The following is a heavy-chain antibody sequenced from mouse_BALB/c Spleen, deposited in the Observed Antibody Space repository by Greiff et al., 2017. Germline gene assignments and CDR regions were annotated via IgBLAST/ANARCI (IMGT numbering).Heavy chain of an antibody. V-gene: IGHV5-17*02. CDR2: ISSGSSTI. Sequence: DVKLVESGGGLVQPGGSRKLSCAASGFTFSSFGMHWVRQAPEKGLEWVAYISSGSSTIYYADTVKGRFTISRDNPKNTLFLQMTSLRSEDTAMYYCARRGDYDDWYFDVWGAGTTVTVSS. D-gene: IGHD2-4*01. J-gene: IGHJ1*01. CDR3: ARRGDYDDWYFDV. CDR1: GFTFSSFG.